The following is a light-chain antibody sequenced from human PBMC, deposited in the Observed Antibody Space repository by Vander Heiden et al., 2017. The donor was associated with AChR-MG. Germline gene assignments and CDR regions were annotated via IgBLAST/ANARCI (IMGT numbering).Light chain of an antibody. CDR1: SSDVGGYNY. CDR3: SSYTNTGTWV. Sequence: QSALTQPASVSGSPGPSITIPCTGTSSDVGGYNYVSWYQQHPGKAPKLMIYDVSKRPSGVSDRFSGSKSGSTASLTISGLQAEDEADYHCSSYTNTGTWVFGGGTKLTVL. V-gene: IGLV2-14*01. CDR2: DVS. J-gene: IGLJ3*02.